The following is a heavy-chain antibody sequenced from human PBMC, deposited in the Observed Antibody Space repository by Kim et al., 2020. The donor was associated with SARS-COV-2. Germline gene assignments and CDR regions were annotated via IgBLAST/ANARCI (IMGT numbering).Heavy chain of an antibody. V-gene: IGHV4-34*01. Sequence: SETLSLTCAVYGGSFSGYYWSWIRQPPGKGLEWIGEINHSGSTNYNPSLKSRVTISVDTSKNQFSLKLSSVTAADTAVYYCARAVKYENKAGDSRATHFDYWGQGTLVTVSS. D-gene: IGHD3-22*01. CDR3: ARAVKYENKAGDSRATHFDY. CDR1: GGSFSGYY. J-gene: IGHJ4*02. CDR2: INHSGST.